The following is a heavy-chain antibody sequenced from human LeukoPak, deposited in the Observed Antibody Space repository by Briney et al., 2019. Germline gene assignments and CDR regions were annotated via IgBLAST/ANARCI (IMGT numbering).Heavy chain of an antibody. Sequence: PGGSLRLSCAASGFTFKSYDMSWVRQVPGKGLEWVSGIRGSGISTYYADSVKGRFTISRDNSKNTLYLQMNSLRAEDTAVYYCAKEDYCGSGSSSDVSDWGQGTLVTVSS. CDR3: AKEDYCGSGSSSDVSD. CDR1: GFTFKSYD. V-gene: IGHV3-23*01. D-gene: IGHD3-10*01. CDR2: IRGSGIST. J-gene: IGHJ4*02.